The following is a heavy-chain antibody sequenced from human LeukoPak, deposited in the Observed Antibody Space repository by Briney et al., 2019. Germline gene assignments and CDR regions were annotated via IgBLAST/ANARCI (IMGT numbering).Heavy chain of an antibody. CDR1: GYTFSSYW. CDR3: ARDQGMHIVMVTNAPDY. D-gene: IGHD2-21*02. CDR2: IKQDGSEK. J-gene: IGHJ4*02. Sequence: GGSLRLSCAASGYTFSSYWMSWVRQAPGKGLEWVANIKQDGSEKYHVDSVKGRFTISRDNAKNSLYLQMNSLRAEDTAVYYCARDQGMHIVMVTNAPDYWGQGTLVTVSS. V-gene: IGHV3-7*01.